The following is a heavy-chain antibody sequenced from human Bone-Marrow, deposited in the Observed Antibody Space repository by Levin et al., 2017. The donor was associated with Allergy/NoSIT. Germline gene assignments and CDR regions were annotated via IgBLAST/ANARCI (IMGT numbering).Heavy chain of an antibody. CDR2: MNPNSGNT. CDR1: GYTFTSYD. J-gene: IGHJ6*02. V-gene: IGHV1-8*01. Sequence: PGGSLRLSCKASGYTFTSYDINWVRQATGQGLEWMGWMNPNSGNTGYAQKFQGRVTMTRNTSISTAYMELSSLRSEDTAVYYCARGRWELLKSYYGMDVWGQGTTVTVSS. CDR3: ARGRWELLKSYYGMDV. D-gene: IGHD1-26*01.